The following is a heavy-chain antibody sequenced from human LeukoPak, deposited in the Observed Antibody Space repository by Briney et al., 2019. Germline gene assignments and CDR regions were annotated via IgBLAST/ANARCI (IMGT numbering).Heavy chain of an antibody. J-gene: IGHJ4*02. CDR3: TSRQIAVAGDFDY. D-gene: IGHD6-19*01. CDR1: GFTFSGSA. Sequence: GGSLKLSCAASGFTFSGSAMHWVRQASGKGLEWVGRIRSKANSYATAYAASVKGRFTISRDDSKNTAYLQMNGLKTEDTAVYYCTSRQIAVAGDFDYWGQGTLVTVSS. V-gene: IGHV3-73*01. CDR2: IRSKANSYAT.